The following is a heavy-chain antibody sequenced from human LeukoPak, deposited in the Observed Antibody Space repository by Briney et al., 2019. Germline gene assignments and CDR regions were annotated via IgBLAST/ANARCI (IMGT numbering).Heavy chain of an antibody. CDR1: GFTFSNYN. Sequence: GGSLRLSCAASGFTFSNYNLNWVRQAPGKGLEWVSSISSSSSFIYYADSVKGRFTVSRDNAKNSLYLQMNSLRAEDTAVYYCARDTMTPYFMDVWGKGTTVTISS. CDR2: ISSSSSFI. V-gene: IGHV3-21*01. J-gene: IGHJ6*03. D-gene: IGHD2-2*01. CDR3: ARDTMTPYFMDV.